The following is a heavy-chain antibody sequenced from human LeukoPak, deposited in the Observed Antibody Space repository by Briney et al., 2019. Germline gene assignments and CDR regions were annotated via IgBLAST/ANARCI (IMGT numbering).Heavy chain of an antibody. CDR3: AREQTTVTEFDY. CDR2: INHSGGT. D-gene: IGHD4-17*01. V-gene: IGHV4-34*01. CDR1: GGSFSGYY. J-gene: IGHJ4*02. Sequence: PSETLSLTCAVYGGSFSGYYWSWIRQPPGKGLEWIGEINHSGGTNYNPSLKSRVTVSVDTSKNQFSLKLSSVTAADTAVYYCAREQTTVTEFDYWGQGTLVTVSS.